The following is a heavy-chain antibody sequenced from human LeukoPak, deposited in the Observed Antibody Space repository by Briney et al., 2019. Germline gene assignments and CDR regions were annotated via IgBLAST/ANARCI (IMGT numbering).Heavy chain of an antibody. D-gene: IGHD5-18*01. J-gene: IGHJ6*02. CDR1: GGTFSSYA. Sequence: GASVKVSCKASGGTFSSYAISWVRQAPGQGLEWMGRIIPILGIANYAQKFQGRVTITADKSTSTAYMELSSLRSEDTAVYYCARDPVDTAMVGDYYYYYGMDVWGQGTTVTVSS. V-gene: IGHV1-69*04. CDR3: ARDPVDTAMVGDYYYYYGMDV. CDR2: IIPILGIA.